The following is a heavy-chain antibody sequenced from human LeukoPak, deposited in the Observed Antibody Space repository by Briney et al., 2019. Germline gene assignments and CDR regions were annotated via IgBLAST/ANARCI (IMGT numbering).Heavy chain of an antibody. Sequence: PSETLSLTCTVSGGSISSGSYYWSWIRQPAGKGLEWIGRIYTSGGTNYNPSLKSRVTISVDTSKNQFSLKLSSVTAADTAVYYCARRRRYYDSSGYYYAYFDYWGQGTLVTVSS. V-gene: IGHV4-61*02. CDR3: ARRRRYYDSSGYYYAYFDY. CDR1: GGSISSGSYY. CDR2: IYTSGGT. D-gene: IGHD3-22*01. J-gene: IGHJ4*02.